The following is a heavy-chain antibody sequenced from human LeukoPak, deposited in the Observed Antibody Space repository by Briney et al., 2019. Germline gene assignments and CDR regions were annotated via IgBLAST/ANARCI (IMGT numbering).Heavy chain of an antibody. Sequence: SETLSLTCTVSGGSVDSAGYYWSWIRQPPGGGLEWIGYIYYISNTNYNPSLKSRVTMSVNPSKNQFSLKLNSVTAADTAMYYCARTQSQSGSYRYYFGYWGQGTLVTVSS. V-gene: IGHV4-61*08. CDR1: GGSVDSAGYY. D-gene: IGHD1-26*01. J-gene: IGHJ4*02. CDR3: ARTQSQSGSYRYYFGY. CDR2: IYYISNT.